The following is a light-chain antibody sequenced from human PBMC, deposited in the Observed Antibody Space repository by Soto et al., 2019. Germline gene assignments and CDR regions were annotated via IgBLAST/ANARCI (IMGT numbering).Light chain of an antibody. Sequence: DIQMTQSPPSLSASVGDRVTITCRASHSINTYLNWYQQKPGRAPKLLMYAASNLQSGVPSRFSGSGSGTDLTLTISSLQPEDFATYYCQQSYSTPRTFGQGTKVEIK. J-gene: IGKJ1*01. CDR3: QQSYSTPRT. V-gene: IGKV1-39*01. CDR1: HSINTY. CDR2: AAS.